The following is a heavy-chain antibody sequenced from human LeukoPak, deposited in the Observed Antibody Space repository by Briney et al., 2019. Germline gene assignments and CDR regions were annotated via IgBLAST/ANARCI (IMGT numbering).Heavy chain of an antibody. CDR1: GFTFSSYA. CDR3: AKLTPGGNSEGFDY. Sequence: GGSLRLSCAASGFTFSSYAMRWVRQAPGKGLEWVSAICGSGGSTYYADSVKGRFTISRDNSKNTLYLQMNSLRAEGTAVYYCAKLTPGGNSEGFDYWGQGTLVSVSS. J-gene: IGHJ4*02. CDR2: ICGSGGST. V-gene: IGHV3-23*01. D-gene: IGHD4-23*01.